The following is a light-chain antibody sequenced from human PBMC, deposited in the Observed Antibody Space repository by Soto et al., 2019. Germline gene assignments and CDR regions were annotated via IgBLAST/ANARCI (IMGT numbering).Light chain of an antibody. J-gene: IGKJ2*01. V-gene: IGKV1-17*01. CDR1: QGIRSN. CDR3: LQHNSYPLYT. Sequence: DIHMTQSPSSLSASVGDRATITCRASQGIRSNLAWYQQKPVKAPKRRIYAASSLQSAVTTRFSGSGSGTEFTITISSLQPEDFATYYYLQHNSYPLYTFGRGTKVEIK. CDR2: AAS.